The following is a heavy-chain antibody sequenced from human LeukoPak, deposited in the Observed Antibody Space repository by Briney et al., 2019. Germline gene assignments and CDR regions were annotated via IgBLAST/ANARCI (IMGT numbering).Heavy chain of an antibody. Sequence: GGSLRLSCAASGFTFSGSAIRGVRQSSGKGLEGVGQIDKKDKGYATATAYAASAKGRFTISRDDSINTAYLQMKSLKTEDTALYCTRDSGTYNWFDPWGQGTLVTVSS. V-gene: IGHV3-73*01. CDR1: GFTFSGSA. D-gene: IGHD1-26*01. J-gene: IGHJ5*02. CDR2: IDKKDKGYATAT. CDR3: RDSGTYNWFDP.